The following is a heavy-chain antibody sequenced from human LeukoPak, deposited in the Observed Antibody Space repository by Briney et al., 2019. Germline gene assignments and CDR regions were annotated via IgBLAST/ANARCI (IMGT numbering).Heavy chain of an antibody. D-gene: IGHD1-26*01. J-gene: IGHJ4*02. CDR1: GGSISSYY. Sequence: SETLSLTCTVSGGSISSYYWSWIRQPPGKGLEWIGYIYYSGSTNYNPSLKSRVTISVDTSKNQFSLKLSSVTAADTAVYYCARHVPVGATDNFDYWGQGTLVTVSS. CDR2: IYYSGST. V-gene: IGHV4-59*08. CDR3: ARHVPVGATDNFDY.